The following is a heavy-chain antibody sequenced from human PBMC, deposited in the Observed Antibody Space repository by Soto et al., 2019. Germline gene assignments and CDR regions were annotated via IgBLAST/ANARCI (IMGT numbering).Heavy chain of an antibody. V-gene: IGHV4-34*01. CDR3: ARGSPTYSSGWYSGWFDP. Sequence: SETLSLTCAVYGGSFSGYYWSWIRQPPGKGLEWIGEINHSGSTNYNPSLKSRVTISVDTSKNQFSLRLSSVTAADTAVYYCARGSPTYSSGWYSGWFDPWGQGTLVTVSS. D-gene: IGHD6-19*01. CDR1: GGSFSGYY. J-gene: IGHJ5*02. CDR2: INHSGST.